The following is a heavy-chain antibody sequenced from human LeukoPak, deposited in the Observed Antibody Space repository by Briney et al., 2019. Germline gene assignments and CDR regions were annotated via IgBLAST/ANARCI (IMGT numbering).Heavy chain of an antibody. Sequence: GRSLRLSRVASGFIVSSNYMSWVRQAPGKGLEWVSVIYSGGSTYYADSVKGRFTISRDNSKNTLYLQMNSLRAEDTAVYYCARGSSQFDYWGQGTLVTVSS. V-gene: IGHV3-66*01. CDR1: GFIVSSNY. CDR2: IYSGGST. J-gene: IGHJ4*02. CDR3: ARGSSQFDY. D-gene: IGHD6-13*01.